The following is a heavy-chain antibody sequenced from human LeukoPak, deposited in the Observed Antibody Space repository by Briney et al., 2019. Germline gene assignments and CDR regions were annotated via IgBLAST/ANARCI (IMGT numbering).Heavy chain of an antibody. CDR3: ARSPHYYDGPLVDY. V-gene: IGHV4-31*03. D-gene: IGHD3-22*01. CDR2: IYYSGST. J-gene: IGHJ4*02. Sequence: SETLSLTCTVSGGSISSAGYYWSWIRQHPGKGLEWIGYIYYSGSTYYNPSLKSRVTISVDTSKNQFSLKLSSVTAADTAVYYYARSPHYYDGPLVDYWGQGTLVTVSS. CDR1: GGSISSAGYY.